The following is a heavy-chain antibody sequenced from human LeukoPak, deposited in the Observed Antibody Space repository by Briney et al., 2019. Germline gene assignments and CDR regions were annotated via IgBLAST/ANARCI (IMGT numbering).Heavy chain of an antibody. CDR2: IKQDGSEK. CDR3: ARGGDDKGVLDY. D-gene: IGHD3-10*01. CDR1: GFTLSSYW. V-gene: IGHV3-7*01. J-gene: IGHJ4*02. Sequence: GGSLRLSCAVSGFTLSSYWMSWVRQAPGKGREWVANIKQDGSEKYYVDSVKGRFTISRDNAKNSLYLQMNSLRAEDTAVYYCARGGDDKGVLDYWGQGTLVTVSS.